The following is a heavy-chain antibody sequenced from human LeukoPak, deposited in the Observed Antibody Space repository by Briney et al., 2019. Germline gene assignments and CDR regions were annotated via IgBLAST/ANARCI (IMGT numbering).Heavy chain of an antibody. Sequence: GGSLRLSCAASGFTFSNYAMNWVRQAPGKGLEWVSSIGTRSTSIYYADSVKGRFTISRDNAKNSLYLQMSSPTIEDTAMYYCAREHEEGFDYWGQGTLVTVSS. CDR1: GFTFSNYA. J-gene: IGHJ4*02. CDR2: IGTRSTSI. CDR3: AREHEEGFDY. V-gene: IGHV3-21*01.